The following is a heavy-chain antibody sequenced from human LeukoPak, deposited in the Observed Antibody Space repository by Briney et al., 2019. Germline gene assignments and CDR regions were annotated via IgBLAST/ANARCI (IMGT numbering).Heavy chain of an antibody. D-gene: IGHD6-13*01. J-gene: IGHJ3*02. Sequence: ASVKVSCKASGYTFTGYYIHWVRHAPGQGLEWMGLINPNSGGTNYAQKSQGWVTITRDTSIRTAYMELRRLRSDDTAVYYCARAPRLRWVGSTDAFDIWGQGTMVTVYS. CDR1: GYTFTGYY. V-gene: IGHV1-2*04. CDR2: INPNSGGT. CDR3: ARAPRLRWVGSTDAFDI.